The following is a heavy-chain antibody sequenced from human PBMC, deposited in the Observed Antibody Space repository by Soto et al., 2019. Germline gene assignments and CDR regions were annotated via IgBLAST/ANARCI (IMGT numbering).Heavy chain of an antibody. CDR2: ISGDGDSI. Sequence: PGGSLRLSCAASGFTFSDYYIHWIRRAPGKGLEWISYISGDGDSIQYAASARGRFTISRDNAENTLYLQMNSLRAEDTAVYYCAIRASYYDSSGYFDYWGQGTLVTVSS. D-gene: IGHD3-22*01. V-gene: IGHV3-11*04. J-gene: IGHJ4*02. CDR3: AIRASYYDSSGYFDY. CDR1: GFTFSDYY.